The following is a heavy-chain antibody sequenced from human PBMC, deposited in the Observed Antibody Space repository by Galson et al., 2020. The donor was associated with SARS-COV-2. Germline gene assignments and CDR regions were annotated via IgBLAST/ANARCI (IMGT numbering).Heavy chain of an antibody. CDR1: GFTFSSYS. Sequence: LSLTCAASGFTFSSYSMNWVRQAPGKGLEWVSCISGSSTYIYYADSVKGRFTISRDNAKSSLYLQMNSLRAEDTAVYYCAKEGYFGGYGMDVWGLGTTVTVSS. V-gene: IGHV3-21*01. J-gene: IGHJ6*02. CDR2: ISGSSTYI. CDR3: AKEGYFGGYGMDV. D-gene: IGHD3-3*01.